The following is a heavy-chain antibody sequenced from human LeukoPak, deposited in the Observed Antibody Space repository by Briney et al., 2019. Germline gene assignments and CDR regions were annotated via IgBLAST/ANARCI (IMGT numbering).Heavy chain of an antibody. V-gene: IGHV1-69*05. CDR2: IIPIFGTA. CDR1: GGTFSSYA. Sequence: GASVNVSCKASGGTFSSYAISWVRQAPGQGLEWMGWIIPIFGTANYAQKFQGRVTITTDESTSTAYMELSSLRSEDTAVYYCASHSGYDWGVYYYYYYMDVWGKGTTVTVSS. D-gene: IGHD5-12*01. CDR3: ASHSGYDWGVYYYYYYMDV. J-gene: IGHJ6*03.